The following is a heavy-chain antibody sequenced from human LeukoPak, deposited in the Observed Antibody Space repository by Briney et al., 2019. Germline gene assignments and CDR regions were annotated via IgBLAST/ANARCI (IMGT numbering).Heavy chain of an antibody. V-gene: IGHV3-74*03. D-gene: IGHD6-6*01. J-gene: IGHJ4*02. CDR2: ISSDGSST. CDR3: ARDQRVTGRPDMDY. CDR1: GSTFRNHW. Sequence: GGSLRLSCAASGSTFRNHWMHSVRQTPGKGLVWVSRISSDGSSTTYADSVKGRFTISRDHAKNTLYLQMNNQRAEDTAMYYCARDQRVTGRPDMDYWGQGTLVIVCS.